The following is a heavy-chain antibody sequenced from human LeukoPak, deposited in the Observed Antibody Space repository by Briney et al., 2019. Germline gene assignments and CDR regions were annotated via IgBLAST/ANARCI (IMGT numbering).Heavy chain of an antibody. CDR3: ARVLAPYASGENYYFDY. CDR2: MNPNSGNT. CDR1: GYTFTSYD. J-gene: IGHJ4*02. D-gene: IGHD3-10*01. V-gene: IGHV1-8*01. Sequence: ASVKVSCKASGYTFTSYDINWVRQATGQGLEWMGWMNPNSGNTGYAQKFQGRVTMTRNTSISTAYMELSSLRSEDTAVYYCARVLAPYASGENYYFDYWGQGTLVTVSS.